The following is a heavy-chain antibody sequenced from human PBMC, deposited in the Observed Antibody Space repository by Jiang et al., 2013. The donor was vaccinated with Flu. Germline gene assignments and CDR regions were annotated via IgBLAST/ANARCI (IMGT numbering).Heavy chain of an antibody. J-gene: IGHJ5*02. D-gene: IGHD3-3*01. CDR1: WRPSAVVTG. Sequence: PSGTRVPHLRCLWWRPSAVVTGGVGSGQPPREGAGVDCRNPSYGTTNYNPSLRSRVATSVDESNNQFSLKLISVTAADTAVYYCARALKEGDFWSGYHYNWVDPWGQGTLVIVSS. V-gene: IGHV4-4*02. CDR3: ARALKEGDFWSGYHYNWVDP. CDR2: PSYGTT.